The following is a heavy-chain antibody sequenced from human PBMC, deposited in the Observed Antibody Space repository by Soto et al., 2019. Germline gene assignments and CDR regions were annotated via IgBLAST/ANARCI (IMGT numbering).Heavy chain of an antibody. CDR1: GLTFSTYA. D-gene: IGHD1-26*01. CDR2: ISYDGSNK. J-gene: IGHJ4*02. Sequence: GGSLRLSCAASGLTFSTYAMHWVRQAPGKGLEWVAVISYDGSNKYYADSVKGRFTISRDNSKNTLFLQMNSLRAEDTAVYYCEREDSGRPTGGYCGQGTLVTVSS. CDR3: EREDSGRPTGGY. V-gene: IGHV3-30-3*01.